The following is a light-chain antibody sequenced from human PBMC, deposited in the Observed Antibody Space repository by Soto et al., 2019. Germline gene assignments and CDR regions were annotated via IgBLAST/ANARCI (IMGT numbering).Light chain of an antibody. V-gene: IGLV3-1*01. CDR3: QAWDSSTGV. CDR2: QDN. J-gene: IGLJ1*01. Sequence: SYELTQPPSVSVSPGQTASITCSGDKLGDKYACWYQQKPGQSPVLVIYQDNKRPSGIPERFSGSNSGNTATLTISGTQAMDEADYFCQAWDSSTGVFRTGTKLTVL. CDR1: KLGDKY.